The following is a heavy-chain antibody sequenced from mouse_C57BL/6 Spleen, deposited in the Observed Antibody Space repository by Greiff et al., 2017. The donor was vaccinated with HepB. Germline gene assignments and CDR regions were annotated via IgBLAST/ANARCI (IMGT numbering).Heavy chain of an antibody. J-gene: IGHJ2*01. CDR3: AQWGKTGTLDY. V-gene: IGHV1-7*01. D-gene: IGHD4-1*01. CDR2: INPSSGYT. Sequence: QVHVKQSGAELAKPGASVKLSCKASGYTFTSYWMHWVKQRPGQGLEWIGYINPSSGYTKYNQKFKDKATLTAYKSSSTAYMQLSSLTYEDSAVYYCAQWGKTGTLDYWGQGTTLTVSS. CDR1: GYTFTSYW.